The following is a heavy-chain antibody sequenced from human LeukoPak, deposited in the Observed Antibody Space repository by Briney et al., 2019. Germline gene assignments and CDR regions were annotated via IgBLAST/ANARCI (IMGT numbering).Heavy chain of an antibody. CDR3: ARDQPDYYGSGSFDY. Sequence: GASVKVSCKASGYTFTSYYMHWVRQAPGQGLEWMGIINPSGGSTSYAQKLQGRVTITRDTSASTAYMELSSLTSEDTAVYYCARDQPDYYGSGSFDYWGQGTLVTVPS. J-gene: IGHJ4*02. CDR1: GYTFTSYY. D-gene: IGHD3-10*01. V-gene: IGHV1-46*04. CDR2: INPSGGST.